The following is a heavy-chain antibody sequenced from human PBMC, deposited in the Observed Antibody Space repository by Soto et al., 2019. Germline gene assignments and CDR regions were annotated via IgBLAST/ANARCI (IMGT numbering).Heavy chain of an antibody. Sequence: ASVKVSCKASGYTFTSYAMHWVRQAPGQRLEWMGWINDGNGNTKYSQKFQGRVTITRDTSASTAYMELSRLRSDDTAVYYCAMFSGGTFLTGYFAPAERNGMDVWGQGTTVTVSS. V-gene: IGHV1-3*01. CDR2: INDGNGNT. CDR3: AMFSGGTFLTGYFAPAERNGMDV. CDR1: GYTFTSYA. D-gene: IGHD3-9*01. J-gene: IGHJ6*02.